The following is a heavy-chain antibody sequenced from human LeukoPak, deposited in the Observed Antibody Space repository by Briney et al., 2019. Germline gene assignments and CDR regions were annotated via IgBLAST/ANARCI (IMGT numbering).Heavy chain of an antibody. CDR3: ARGPPNWGYDY. CDR2: MNPNSGDT. CDR1: GYTFTSYD. V-gene: IGHV1-8*01. Sequence: ASVKVSCKASGYTFTSYDFNWVRQATGQRPEWMGWMNPNSGDTGYAQKFQDRVTMTRNTSISTAYMELSSLRSDDTAVYYCARGPPNWGYDYWGPGTLVTVSS. J-gene: IGHJ4*02. D-gene: IGHD7-27*01.